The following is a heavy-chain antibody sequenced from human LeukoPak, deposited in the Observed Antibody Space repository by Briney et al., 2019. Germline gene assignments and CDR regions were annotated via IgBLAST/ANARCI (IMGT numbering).Heavy chain of an antibody. CDR3: ARDPVGGSTIFDS. CDR2: TYFRSKWYY. D-gene: IGHD1-26*01. CDR1: GDGVSSDSAA. Sequence: SQTLSLTCAISGDGVSSDSAAWNWIRQSPSRGLEWLARTYFRSKWYYDYALAVKGRITINPDTSKNQFSLQLNSVTPEDTAVYFCARDPVGGSTIFDSWGQGTLVTVSS. J-gene: IGHJ4*02. V-gene: IGHV6-1*01.